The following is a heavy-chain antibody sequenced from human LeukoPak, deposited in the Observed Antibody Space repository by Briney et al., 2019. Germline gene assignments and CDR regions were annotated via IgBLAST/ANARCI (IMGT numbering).Heavy chain of an antibody. CDR2: MNPNSGAT. Sequence: ASVKVSCKASGYTFTSYDINWVRQATGQGLEWMGWMNPNSGATKYAQNLQGRVTMTRDTSISTVYMELSSLRSDDAAMYYCARASFAFVPVAMIGWDQGARGPRVTAS. D-gene: IGHD2-2*01. J-gene: IGHJ4*02. V-gene: IGHV1-8*01. CDR1: GYTFTSYD. CDR3: ARASFAFVPVAMIGWDQ.